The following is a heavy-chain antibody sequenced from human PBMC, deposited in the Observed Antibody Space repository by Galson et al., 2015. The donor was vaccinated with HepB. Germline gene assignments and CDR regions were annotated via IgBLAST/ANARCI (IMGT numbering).Heavy chain of an antibody. D-gene: IGHD2-21*01. CDR1: GFTFSNAW. V-gene: IGHV3-15*01. CDR2: IKSKTDGGTT. CDR3: TTVSAYDVGFG. Sequence: SLRLSCAASGFTFSNAWMSWVRQAPGKGLEWVGRIKSKTDGGTTDYAAPVKGRFAISRDDSKNTLFLQMNSLKTEDTAVYYCTTVSAYDVGFGWGQGTLVTVSS. J-gene: IGHJ4*02.